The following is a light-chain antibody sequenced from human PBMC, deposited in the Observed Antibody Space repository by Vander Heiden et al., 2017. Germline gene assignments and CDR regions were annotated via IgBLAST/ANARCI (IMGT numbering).Light chain of an antibody. J-gene: IGLJ2*01. CDR2: DVR. V-gene: IGLV2-11*01. Sequence: QSALTQPRPVSGSPGPSVTISCTGTNSDVGAYNYVSWYQQHPGKAPKLIIYDVRGRPSGVPDRFSGSKSDNTASLTISGLQAEDEADYFCCSYSASYTLVLFGGGTKLTVL. CDR1: NSDVGAYNY. CDR3: CSYSASYTLVL.